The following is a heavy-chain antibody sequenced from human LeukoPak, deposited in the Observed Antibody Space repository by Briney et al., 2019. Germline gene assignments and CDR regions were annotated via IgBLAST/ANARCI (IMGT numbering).Heavy chain of an antibody. Sequence: SSETLSLTCTVSGGSISSGSYYWDWIRQPPGKGLEWIGHIYYNRYTYYNPSLKSRVTISVDTSKNQFSLKLSSVTAADTAVYYCARHCSAGSCYSAVDCWGQGTLVTVSS. CDR2: IYYNRYT. CDR3: ARHCSAGSCYSAVDC. V-gene: IGHV4-39*01. CDR1: GGSISSGSYY. D-gene: IGHD2-15*01. J-gene: IGHJ4*02.